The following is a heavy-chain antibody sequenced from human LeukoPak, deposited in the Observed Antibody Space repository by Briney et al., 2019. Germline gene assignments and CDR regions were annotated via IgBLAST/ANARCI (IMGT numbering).Heavy chain of an antibody. V-gene: IGHV3-23*01. CDR3: ASRNQYCGGDCFWAFDI. J-gene: IGHJ3*02. D-gene: IGHD2-21*02. CDR1: GFTFSVYV. Sequence: GGSLRLSCAASGFTFSVYVMSWVRQAPGKGLEWVSVISVPGGSTYYADSVKGRFTISRDNAKNSLYLQMNSLRAEDTAVYYCASRNQYCGGDCFWAFDIWGRGTMVTVSS. CDR2: ISVPGGST.